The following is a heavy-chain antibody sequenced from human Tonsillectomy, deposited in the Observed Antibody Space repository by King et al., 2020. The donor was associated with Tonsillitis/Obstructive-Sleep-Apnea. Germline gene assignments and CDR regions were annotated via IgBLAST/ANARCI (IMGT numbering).Heavy chain of an antibody. J-gene: IGHJ6*03. V-gene: IGHV3-13*01. CDR1: GFTFSNYD. Sequence: VQLVESGGGLVQPGGSLRLSCAASGFTFSNYDMHWVRQAPGNGLEWVSGIGTAADTYFPGSVKGRFTISRENAKISLYLQMNSLRAGDTAVYYCARASNYYYYMDVWGKGTTVTVSS. CDR2: IGTAADT. CDR3: ARASNYYYYMDV.